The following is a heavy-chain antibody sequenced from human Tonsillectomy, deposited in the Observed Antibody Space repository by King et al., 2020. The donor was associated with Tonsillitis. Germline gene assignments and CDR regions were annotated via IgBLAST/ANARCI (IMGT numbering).Heavy chain of an antibody. J-gene: IGHJ4*02. CDR2: IYYSGST. V-gene: IGHV4-31*03. CDR1: GGSISSGGYY. Sequence: VQLQESGPGLVKPSQTLSLTCTVSGGSISSGGYYWSWIRQHPGKGLEWIGYIYYSGSTYYNPSLKSRVTISVDTSKNQFSLKLSSVTAADTAVYYCARVGAGYYDSSGYYYAPRYFDYWGQGTLVTVS. CDR3: ARVGAGYYDSSGYYYAPRYFDY. D-gene: IGHD3-22*01.